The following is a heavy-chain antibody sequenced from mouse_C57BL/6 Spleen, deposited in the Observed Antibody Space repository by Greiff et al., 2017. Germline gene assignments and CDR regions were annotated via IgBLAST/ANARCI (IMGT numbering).Heavy chain of an antibody. CDR3: AGYDYDEGYFDY. CDR2: INPSSGYT. V-gene: IGHV1-4*01. CDR1: GYTFTSYT. Sequence: QVQLKESGAELARPGASVKMSCKASGYTFTSYTMHWVKQRPGQGLEWIGYINPSSGYTKYNQKFKDKATLTADKSSSTAYMQLSSLTSEDSAVYYCAGYDYDEGYFDYWGQGTTLTVSS. D-gene: IGHD2-4*01. J-gene: IGHJ2*01.